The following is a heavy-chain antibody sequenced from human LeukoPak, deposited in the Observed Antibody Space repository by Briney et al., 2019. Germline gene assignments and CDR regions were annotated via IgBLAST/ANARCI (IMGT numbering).Heavy chain of an antibody. CDR3: ARSGDKFTFDY. V-gene: IGHV3-66*01. J-gene: IGHJ4*02. D-gene: IGHD3-10*01. Sequence: GGSLRLSCAVSGFTVSSNYMSWVRQAPGKGLEWVSVIYSGGSTYYADSVKGRFTISRDNSKNTLYLQMNSLRAEDTAVYYCARSGDKFTFDYWGQGTLATVSS. CDR2: IYSGGST. CDR1: GFTVSSNY.